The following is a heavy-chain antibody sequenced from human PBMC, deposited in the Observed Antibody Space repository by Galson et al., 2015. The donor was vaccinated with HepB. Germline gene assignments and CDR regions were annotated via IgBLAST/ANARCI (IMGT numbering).Heavy chain of an antibody. D-gene: IGHD2-21*01. Sequence: TLSLTCSVSGGSISSNNYFWSWIRQHPEKGLEWIAYISDSGRTYSNPSLKSRVSMSIDTSKNQFSLKLTSVTAADTAVYYCAREVNVAGATDGFDSWGQGTLVTVSS. J-gene: IGHJ3*02. V-gene: IGHV4-31*03. CDR3: AREVNVAGATDGFDS. CDR2: ISDSGRT. CDR1: GGSISSNNYF.